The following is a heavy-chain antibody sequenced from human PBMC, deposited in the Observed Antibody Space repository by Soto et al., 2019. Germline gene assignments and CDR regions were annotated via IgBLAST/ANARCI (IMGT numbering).Heavy chain of an antibody. D-gene: IGHD5-18*01. CDR2: ITWNSGDT. J-gene: IGHJ4*02. V-gene: IGHV3-9*01. CDR3: AKDHLGGAMAVPFFDS. CDR1: GFNFNDYA. Sequence: EVHLVESGGGLVRPGSSLRLSCAASGFNFNDYAMHWVRQAPGKGLEWVSCITWNSGDTGYADSVKGRFTVSRDNAKNSVYLEINNLRPEDTALYYCAKDHLGGAMAVPFFDSRGQGPLVTVSS.